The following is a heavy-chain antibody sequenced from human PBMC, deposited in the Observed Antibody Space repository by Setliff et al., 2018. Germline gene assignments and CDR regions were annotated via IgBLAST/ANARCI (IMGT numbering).Heavy chain of an antibody. D-gene: IGHD4-17*01. V-gene: IGHV3-23*03. CDR2: ISNDGGST. J-gene: IGHJ5*01. CDR1: GFTFSSDA. CDR3: AKDPNGDYVGAFDS. Sequence: GGSLRLSCAASGFTFSSDAMTWVRQAPGKGLEWVSIISNDGGSTLYADSVKGRFTISRDNSQNTLYLQMNSLRVEDTAVYYCAKDPNGDYVGAFDSWGHGTLVTVSS.